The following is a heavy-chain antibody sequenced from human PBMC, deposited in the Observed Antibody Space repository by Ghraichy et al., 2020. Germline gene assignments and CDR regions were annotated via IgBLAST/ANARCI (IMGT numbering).Heavy chain of an antibody. V-gene: IGHV3-66*01. D-gene: IGHD3-10*01. J-gene: IGHJ4*02. Sequence: GGSLRLSCAASGFTVSSNYMSWVRQAPGKGLEWVSVIYSGGSRYYADSVKGRFTISRDNSKNTLYLQMNSLRAEDTAVYYCASAYGSGSYLFRGQGTLVTVSS. CDR1: GFTVSSNY. CDR2: IYSGGSR. CDR3: ASAYGSGSYLF.